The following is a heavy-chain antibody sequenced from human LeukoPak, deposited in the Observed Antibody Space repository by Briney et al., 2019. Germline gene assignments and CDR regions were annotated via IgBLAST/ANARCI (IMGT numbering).Heavy chain of an antibody. CDR1: GASIRTFY. D-gene: IGHD3-22*01. J-gene: IGHJ5*02. V-gene: IGHV4-59*01. CDR2: ISYSGST. Sequence: PSETLSLTCTVSGASIRTFYWTWIRQPPGKGLEWIAYISYSGSTTYNPSLKSRVTISLDTSKNQFSLNLNSLTAADTAVYYCARGIGNSRGSRFDPWGQGTLVTVSS. CDR3: ARGIGNSRGSRFDP.